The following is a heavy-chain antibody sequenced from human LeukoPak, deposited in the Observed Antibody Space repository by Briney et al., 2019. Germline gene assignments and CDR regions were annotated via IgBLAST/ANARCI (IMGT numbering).Heavy chain of an antibody. D-gene: IGHD6-19*01. V-gene: IGHV3-48*04. CDR2: ISSSGSTI. J-gene: IGHJ6*03. CDR1: GFTFSSYS. Sequence: GGSLRLSCAASGFTFSSYSMNWVRQAPGKGLEWVSYISSSGSTIYYADSVKGRFTISRDNAKNSLYLQMNSLRAEDTAVYYCARDAIAVAGPEYYYYMDVWGKGTTVTISS. CDR3: ARDAIAVAGPEYYYYMDV.